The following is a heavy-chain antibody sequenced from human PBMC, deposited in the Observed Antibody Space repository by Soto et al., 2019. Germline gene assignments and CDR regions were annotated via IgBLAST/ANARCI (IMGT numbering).Heavy chain of an antibody. J-gene: IGHJ3*02. V-gene: IGHV3-73*01. D-gene: IGHD3-22*01. CDR2: IRRKANSYAT. Sequence: GGSLRLSCAASGFTFSGSAMHWVRQASGKGLEWVGRIRRKANSYATAYAATVKGRFTISRDDSKNTAYLQMTSLKTEDTAVYYCTRHETAIVAFDIWGQGTMVTVSS. CDR3: TRHETAIVAFDI. CDR1: GFTFSGSA.